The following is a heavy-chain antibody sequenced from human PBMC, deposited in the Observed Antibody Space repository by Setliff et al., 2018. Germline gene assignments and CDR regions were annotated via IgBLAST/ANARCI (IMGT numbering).Heavy chain of an antibody. Sequence: GGSLRLSCAASGFTFSNYWMSWVRQAPGKGLEWVANIKQDGSEKYYVDSVKGRFTISRDNAKNSLYLQMNSLRAEDTAVYYCARARGSGYFDYWGQGTLVTVSS. CDR1: GFTFSNYW. V-gene: IGHV3-7*01. CDR3: ARARGSGYFDY. D-gene: IGHD3-22*01. CDR2: IKQDGSEK. J-gene: IGHJ4*02.